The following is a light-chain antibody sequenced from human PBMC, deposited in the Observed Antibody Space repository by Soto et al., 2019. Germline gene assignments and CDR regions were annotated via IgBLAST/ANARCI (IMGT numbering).Light chain of an antibody. CDR1: QSVSSY. Sequence: EIVLTQSPATLSLSPGERATLSCRASQSVSSYLAWYQQKPGQAPRILIYDASNRATGIPARFSGGGSGTDFTLTISSLEPVDFAVYYCQQRSNWRFTFGPGTRVDIK. J-gene: IGKJ3*01. CDR2: DAS. V-gene: IGKV3-11*01. CDR3: QQRSNWRFT.